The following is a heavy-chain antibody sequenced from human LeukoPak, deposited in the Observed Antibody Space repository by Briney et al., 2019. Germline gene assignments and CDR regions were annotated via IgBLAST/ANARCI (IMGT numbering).Heavy chain of an antibody. Sequence: SQTLSLTCTVSGGPISSGDYYWSWIRQPPGKGLEWIGYIYYSGSTYYNPSLKSRVTISVDTSKNQFSLKLSSVTAADTAVYYCARAKGYDFWSGYPRFFDYWGQGTLVTVSS. CDR1: GGPISSGDYY. CDR2: IYYSGST. D-gene: IGHD3-3*01. V-gene: IGHV4-30-4*08. CDR3: ARAKGYDFWSGYPRFFDY. J-gene: IGHJ4*02.